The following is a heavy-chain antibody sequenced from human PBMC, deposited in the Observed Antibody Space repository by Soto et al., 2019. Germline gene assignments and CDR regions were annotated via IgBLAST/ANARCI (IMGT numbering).Heavy chain of an antibody. CDR1: GFTFDDYA. CDR3: AKAVAATRYNWFDP. V-gene: IGHV3-9*01. CDR2: ISWNSGSI. D-gene: IGHD2-15*01. J-gene: IGHJ5*02. Sequence: GGSLRLSCAAAGFTFDDYAMHWVRQAPGKGLEWVSGISWNSGSIGYADSVKGRFTISRDNAKNSLYLQMNSLRAEDTALYYCAKAVAATRYNWFDPWGQGTLVTVSS.